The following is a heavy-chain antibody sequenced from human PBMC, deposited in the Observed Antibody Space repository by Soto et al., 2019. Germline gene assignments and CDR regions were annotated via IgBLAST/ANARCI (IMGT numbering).Heavy chain of an antibody. D-gene: IGHD3-10*01. CDR1: GDTFTTYD. Sequence: ASVKVSCKASGDTFTTYDINGVRQATGHGLEWMGWINPNSGNIGYAQRFQGRVTMTRDTAIRTAYMEVSSLRSDDTAVYYCARGRASGSYYLLDYGGQGPLVTVSS. CDR3: ARGRASGSYYLLDY. V-gene: IGHV1-8*01. J-gene: IGHJ4*02. CDR2: INPNSGNI.